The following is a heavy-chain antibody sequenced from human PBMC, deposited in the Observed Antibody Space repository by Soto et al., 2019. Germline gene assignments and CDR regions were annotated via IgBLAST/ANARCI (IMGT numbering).Heavy chain of an antibody. CDR1: GVTFSRYT. D-gene: IGHD5-12*01. Sequence: SVKVSCKASGVTFSRYTISWVRQAPGQGLEWMGRXIPILXIANYEKKFQXXVTITEDXXKSKDYMEMSSLRSEDTAVYYCAREVAKISFDYWGQGTLVTVSS. J-gene: IGHJ4*02. CDR3: AREVAKISFDY. CDR2: XIPILXIA. V-gene: IGHV1-69*04.